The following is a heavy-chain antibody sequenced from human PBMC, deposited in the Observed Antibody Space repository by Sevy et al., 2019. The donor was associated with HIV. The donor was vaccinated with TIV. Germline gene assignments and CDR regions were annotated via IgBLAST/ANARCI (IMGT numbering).Heavy chain of an antibody. J-gene: IGHJ3*02. CDR1: GFTFSSYW. Sequence: GGSLRLSCAASGFTFSSYWMSWVRQAPGKGLEWVANIKQDGSEKYYVDAVKGRFTITREHAKKSLYLQMNSLRAEDTAVYYCARASGYYCRDAFDIWGQGTMVTVSS. D-gene: IGHD3-22*01. CDR2: IKQDGSEK. V-gene: IGHV3-7*01. CDR3: ARASGYYCRDAFDI.